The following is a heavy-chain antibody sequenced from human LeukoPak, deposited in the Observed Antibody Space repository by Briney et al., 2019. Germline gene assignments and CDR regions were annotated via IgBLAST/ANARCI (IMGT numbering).Heavy chain of an antibody. D-gene: IGHD5-18*01. CDR3: ARGPWIQLWLRYFDY. J-gene: IGHJ4*02. CDR1: GGSFSGSY. Sequence: PSETLSLTCAVYGGSFSGSYWSWIRQPPGKGLEWIGEINHSGSTNYNPSLKSRVTISVDTSKNQFSLKLSSVTAADTAVYYCARGPWIQLWLRYFDYWGQGTLVTVSS. CDR2: INHSGST. V-gene: IGHV4-34*01.